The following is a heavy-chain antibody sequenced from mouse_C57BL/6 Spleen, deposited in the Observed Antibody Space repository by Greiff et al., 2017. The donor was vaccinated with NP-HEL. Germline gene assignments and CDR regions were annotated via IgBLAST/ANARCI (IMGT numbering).Heavy chain of an antibody. Sequence: EVQVVESGGDLVKPGGSLKLSCAASGFTFSSYGMSWVRQTPDKRLEWVATISSGGSYTYYPDSVKGRFTISRDNAKNTLYLQMSSLKSEDTAIYYCARSDSNLYAMDDWGQGTSVTVSS. CDR2: ISSGGSYT. CDR1: GFTFSSYG. D-gene: IGHD2-5*01. J-gene: IGHJ4*01. V-gene: IGHV5-6*01. CDR3: ARSDSNLYAMDD.